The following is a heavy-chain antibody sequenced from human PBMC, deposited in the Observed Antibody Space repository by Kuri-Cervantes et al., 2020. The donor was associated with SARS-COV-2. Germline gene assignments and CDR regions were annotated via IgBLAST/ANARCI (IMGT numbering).Heavy chain of an antibody. J-gene: IGHJ4*02. D-gene: IGHD4-17*01. CDR1: GYTFTSYG. CDR2: ISAYNGNT. CDR3: ARGRDDYGLG. Sequence: ASVKVSCKASGYTFTSYGISWERQAPGQGLEWMGWISAYNGNTNYAQKFQGRVTITTDESTSTAYMELSSLRSEDTAVYYCARGRDDYGLGWGQGTLVTVSS. V-gene: IGHV1-18*01.